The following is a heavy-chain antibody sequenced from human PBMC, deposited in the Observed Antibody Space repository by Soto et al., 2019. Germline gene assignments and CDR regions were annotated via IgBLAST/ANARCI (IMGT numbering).Heavy chain of an antibody. CDR3: ARGDSGYYPPFFDY. CDR1: GGSISSYY. D-gene: IGHD3-22*01. CDR2: IYYSGST. J-gene: IGHJ4*02. V-gene: IGHV4-59*01. Sequence: NPSETLSLTCTVSGGSISSYYWSWIRQPPGKGLEWIGYIYYSGSTNYNPSLKSRVTISVDTSKNQFSLKLSSVTAADTAVYYCARGDSGYYPPFFDYWGQGTLVTVSS.